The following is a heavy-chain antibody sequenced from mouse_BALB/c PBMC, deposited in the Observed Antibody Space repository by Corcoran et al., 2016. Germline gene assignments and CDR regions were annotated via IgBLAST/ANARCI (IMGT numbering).Heavy chain of an antibody. CDR3: ASYYGNYYAMDY. V-gene: IGHV9-3-1*01. Sequence: QIQLVQSGPELKKPGETVKISCKASGYTFTNYGMTWVKQAPGKGLKWMGWINTYTGEPTYADDFKGRFAFSLETSASTAYLQINNLKNEDTATYFCASYYGNYYAMDYWGQGTSVTVSS. CDR1: GYTFTNYG. CDR2: INTYTGEP. J-gene: IGHJ4*01. D-gene: IGHD2-1*01.